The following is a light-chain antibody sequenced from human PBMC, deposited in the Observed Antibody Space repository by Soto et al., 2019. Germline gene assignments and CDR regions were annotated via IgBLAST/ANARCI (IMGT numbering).Light chain of an antibody. CDR3: SSYAGNRTFV. Sequence: QSALTQPASVSGSPGQSITISCTGTSSDVGGYNYVSWYQQHPGKAPKLMIYEVSNRPSGVSNRFSGSKSGNTASLTISGLQAEYEADYYCSSYAGNRTFVFGGGTKLTVL. V-gene: IGLV2-14*01. CDR1: SSDVGGYNY. J-gene: IGLJ3*02. CDR2: EVS.